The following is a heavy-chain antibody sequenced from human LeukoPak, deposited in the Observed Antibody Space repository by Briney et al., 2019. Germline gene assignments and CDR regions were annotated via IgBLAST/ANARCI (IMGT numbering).Heavy chain of an antibody. J-gene: IGHJ5*02. CDR1: GGSFSAYY. D-gene: IGHD2-2*01. Sequence: PSETLSLTCAVYGGSFSAYYWSWLRQSPGKGLEWIGEINHSGNTNYNPSLKSRVTLSADTSKNQFSLKVRSATAADTAVYFCARGGHCTSTDCYNWFDPWGQGTPVIVSS. CDR2: INHSGNT. V-gene: IGHV4-34*01. CDR3: ARGGHCTSTDCYNWFDP.